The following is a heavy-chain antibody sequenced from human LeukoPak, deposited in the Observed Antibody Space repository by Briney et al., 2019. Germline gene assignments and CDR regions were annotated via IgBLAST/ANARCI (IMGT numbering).Heavy chain of an antibody. CDR1: GGSISSGDYY. Sequence: SQTLSLTCTVSGGSISSGDYYWSWIRQPPGKGLEWIGYIYYSGSTYYNPSLKSRVTISVDTSKNQFSLKLSSVTAADTAVYYCARSGRHLGFYCDYWGQGTLVTVSS. CDR2: IYYSGST. D-gene: IGHD1-26*01. V-gene: IGHV4-30-4*01. CDR3: ARSGRHLGFYCDY. J-gene: IGHJ4*02.